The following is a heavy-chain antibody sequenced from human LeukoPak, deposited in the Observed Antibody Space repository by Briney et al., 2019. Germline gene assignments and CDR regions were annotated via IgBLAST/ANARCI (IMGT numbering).Heavy chain of an antibody. CDR1: GFTFSSYA. J-gene: IGHJ4*02. CDR2: ISGSGGST. V-gene: IGHV3-23*01. Sequence: GGSLRLSCAASGFTFSSYAMSWVRQAPGKGLEWVSAISGSGGSTYYADSVKGRFTISRDNSKNTLYLQMNSLRAEDSLRAEDTAVYYCARDRSGYFDCWGQGTLVTVAS. D-gene: IGHD3-10*01. CDR3: TAVYYCARDRSGYFDC.